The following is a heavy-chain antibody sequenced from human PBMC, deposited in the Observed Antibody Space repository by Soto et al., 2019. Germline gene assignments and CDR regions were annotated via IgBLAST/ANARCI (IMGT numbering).Heavy chain of an antibody. D-gene: IGHD5-12*01. CDR3: ARDARGEDSGYNFFLDY. CDR1: GFHFSDYS. CDR2: VTSSSGTL. J-gene: IGHJ4*02. V-gene: IGHV3-48*02. Sequence: GGALRRSCAASGFHFSDYSMNWVRQAPGKGLEWISYVTSSSGTLYADSVKGRFTISRDNARNSLYLQLNSLRDDDTAVYYCARDARGEDSGYNFFLDYWGQRILVTVSS.